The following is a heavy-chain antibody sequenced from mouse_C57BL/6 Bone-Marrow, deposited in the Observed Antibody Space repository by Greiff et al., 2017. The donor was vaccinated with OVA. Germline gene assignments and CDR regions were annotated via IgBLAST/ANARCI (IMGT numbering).Heavy chain of an antibody. V-gene: IGHV3-8*01. CDR3: ARYAAYYSNYVYYFDY. J-gene: IGHJ2*01. CDR2: ISYSGST. Sequence: EVHLVESGPGLAKPSQTLSLTCSVTGYSITSDYWNWIRKFPGNKLEYMGYISYSGSTYYNPSLKSRISITRDTSKNQYYLQLNSVTTEDTATYYCARYAAYYSNYVYYFDYWGQGTTLTVSS. CDR1: GYSITSDY. D-gene: IGHD2-5*01.